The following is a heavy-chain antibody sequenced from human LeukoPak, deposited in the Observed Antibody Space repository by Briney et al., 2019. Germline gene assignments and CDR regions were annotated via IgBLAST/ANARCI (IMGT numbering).Heavy chain of an antibody. D-gene: IGHD3-9*01. CDR3: ANGGPILTGYYPFDY. CDR2: IRYDGSNK. CDR1: AFIFSSYG. Sequence: PGGSLRLSCAASAFIFSSYGMHWVRQAPGKGLEWVAFIRYDGSNKYYADSVKGRFTISRDNSKNTLYLQMNSLRAEDTAVYYCANGGPILTGYYPFDYWGQGTLVTVSS. V-gene: IGHV3-30*02. J-gene: IGHJ4*02.